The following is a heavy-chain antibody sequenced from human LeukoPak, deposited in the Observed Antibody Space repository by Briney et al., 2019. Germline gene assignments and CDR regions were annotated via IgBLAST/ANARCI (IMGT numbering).Heavy chain of an antibody. J-gene: IGHJ4*02. CDR2: IRYDRSNK. CDR1: GFTFSSYG. Sequence: GGSLRLSCAASGFTFSSYGMHWVRQAPGKGLEWVAFIRYDRSNKYYADSVKGRFTISRDNSKHTLYLQMNRLRAEDTTVYYCAKEDYYDSSGYYFDYWGQGTLVTVSS. D-gene: IGHD3-22*01. CDR3: AKEDYYDSSGYYFDY. V-gene: IGHV3-30*02.